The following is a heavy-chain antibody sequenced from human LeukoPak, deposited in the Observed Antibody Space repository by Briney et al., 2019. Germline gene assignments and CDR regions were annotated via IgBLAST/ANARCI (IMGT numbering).Heavy chain of an antibody. Sequence: GGSLRLSCAASGFTFSSYSMNWVRQAPGKGLEWVSSISSGSSYIYYADSVKGRFTISRDNAKNSLYLQMNSLRAEDTAVYYCARGTIAAAGRNYYYYGMDVWGQGTTVTVSS. J-gene: IGHJ6*02. V-gene: IGHV3-21*01. CDR2: ISSGSSYI. D-gene: IGHD6-13*01. CDR3: ARGTIAAAGRNYYYYGMDV. CDR1: GFTFSSYS.